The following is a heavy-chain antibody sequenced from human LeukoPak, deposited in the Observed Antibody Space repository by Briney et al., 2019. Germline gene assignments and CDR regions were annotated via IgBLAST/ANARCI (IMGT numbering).Heavy chain of an antibody. CDR3: ARADCSSSTCYLRRSWFDP. J-gene: IGHJ5*02. Sequence: GGSLRLSCAASGFTLSNYDMNWVRQAPGKGLEWVSSISTSSRYIYYKDSVRGRFTFSRDDAKNSLYLEMNSLRAEDTAVYYCARADCSSSTCYLRRSWFDPWGQGTLVTVSS. D-gene: IGHD2-2*01. CDR1: GFTLSNYD. CDR2: ISTSSRYI. V-gene: IGHV3-21*01.